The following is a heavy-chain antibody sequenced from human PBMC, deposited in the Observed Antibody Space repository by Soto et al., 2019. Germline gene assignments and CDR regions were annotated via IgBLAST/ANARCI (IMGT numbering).Heavy chain of an antibody. V-gene: IGHV3-7*05. CDR1: GFTFSSYW. Sequence: GESLKISCAASGFTFSSYWMSWVRQAPGKGLEWVANIKQDGSEKYYVDSVKGRFTISRDNAKNSLYLQMNSLRAEDTAVYYCARENWGFFWFDPWGQGTLVTVSS. CDR3: ARENWGFFWFDP. D-gene: IGHD7-27*01. CDR2: IKQDGSEK. J-gene: IGHJ5*02.